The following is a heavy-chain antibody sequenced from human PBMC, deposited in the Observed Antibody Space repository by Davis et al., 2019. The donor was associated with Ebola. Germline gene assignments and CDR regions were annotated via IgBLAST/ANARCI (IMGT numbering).Heavy chain of an antibody. CDR2: INSDGSST. Sequence: ESLKISCAASGFTFSDYWMHWVRQAPGKGLVWVSRINSDGSSTNYADSVKGRFTISRDNAKNTLYLQMNSLKTEDTAVYYCTSETTVIDYWGQGTLVTVSS. D-gene: IGHD4-17*01. CDR1: GFTFSDYW. CDR3: TSETTVIDY. V-gene: IGHV3-74*01. J-gene: IGHJ4*02.